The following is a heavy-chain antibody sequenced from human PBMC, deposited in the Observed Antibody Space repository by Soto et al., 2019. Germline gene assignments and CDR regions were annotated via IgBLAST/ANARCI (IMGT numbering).Heavy chain of an antibody. J-gene: IGHJ3*02. CDR2: IYYSGST. Sequence: TLSLTCTVSGGSISSSSYYWGWIRQPPGKGLEWIGSIYYSGSTYYNPSLKSRVTTSVDTSKNQFSLKLSSVTAADTAVYYCARLDYYGSGSYYFTDAFDIWGQGTMVTVSS. V-gene: IGHV4-39*01. D-gene: IGHD3-10*01. CDR3: ARLDYYGSGSYYFTDAFDI. CDR1: GGSISSSSYY.